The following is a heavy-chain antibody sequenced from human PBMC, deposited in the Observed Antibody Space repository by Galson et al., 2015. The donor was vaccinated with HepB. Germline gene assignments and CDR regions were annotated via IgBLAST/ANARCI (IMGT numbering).Heavy chain of an antibody. D-gene: IGHD5-18*01. CDR1: GFAFDTHA. V-gene: IGHV3-23*01. Sequence: SLRLSCAASGFAFDTHAMSWVRQAPGRGLEWISGISGNGDSTFYADSGKGRFTVSRDNSNIMLYLQMNSLRAEDAGLYFCAKGYGLFDSWGQGILVTVSS. J-gene: IGHJ5*01. CDR3: AKGYGLFDS. CDR2: ISGNGDST.